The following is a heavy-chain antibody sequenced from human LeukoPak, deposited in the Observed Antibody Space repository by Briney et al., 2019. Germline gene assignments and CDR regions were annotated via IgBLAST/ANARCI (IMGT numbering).Heavy chain of an antibody. V-gene: IGHV3-23*01. J-gene: IGHJ4*02. D-gene: IGHD4-11*01. Sequence: QSGGSLRLSCAASGFAFSSFAMTWVRQSPGKGLEWVSSVSDSGVNTYYAGSVRGRFTVSRDNSKNILYLQMNSLTVEDTAFYYCSKGRGSTLTNIDFWGQGALVTVSS. CDR1: GFAFSSFA. CDR3: SKGRGSTLTNIDF. CDR2: VSDSGVNT.